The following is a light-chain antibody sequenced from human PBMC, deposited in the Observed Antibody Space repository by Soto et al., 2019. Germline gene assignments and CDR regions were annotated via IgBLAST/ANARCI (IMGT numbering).Light chain of an antibody. CDR1: QSVNSN. J-gene: IGKJ4*01. V-gene: IGKV3-15*01. CDR2: GAS. CDR3: QHYNNWPLT. Sequence: EIIMTQSPATLSVSPGERATLSCRASQSVNSNLAWYQQKPGQAPRLLIFGASTRATGIPARFSGSGSGTEFTLTISRLQSEDFAVYYCQHYNNWPLTFGGGTKVEIK.